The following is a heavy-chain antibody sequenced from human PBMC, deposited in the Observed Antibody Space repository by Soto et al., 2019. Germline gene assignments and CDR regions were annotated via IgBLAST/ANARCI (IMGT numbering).Heavy chain of an antibody. CDR1: GFTFSDYA. Sequence: QVQLVESGGGVVQPGRSLRLSCAASGFTFSDYALHWVRQAPGKGLEWVAVISYDGSNKYYADSVKGRFTVSRDNSKNTLYLQMNSLRAEDPAVYYCARERSHSSFPYFEYWGQGTLVTVSS. CDR3: ARERSHSSFPYFEY. J-gene: IGHJ4*02. V-gene: IGHV3-30-3*01. CDR2: ISYDGSNK. D-gene: IGHD3-16*02.